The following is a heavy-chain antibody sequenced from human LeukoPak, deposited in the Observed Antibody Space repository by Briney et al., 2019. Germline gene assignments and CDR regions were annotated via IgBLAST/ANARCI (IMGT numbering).Heavy chain of an antibody. Sequence: SGTLSLTCTVSGGSISSYYWSWIRQPPGKGLEWIGYIFYSGSTNYNPSLKSRVTISVDTFKNQVSLKLRYVAAADTAVYYCARTNPSFDYWGQGTLVTVSS. CDR1: GGSISSYY. J-gene: IGHJ4*02. V-gene: IGHV4-59*08. CDR2: IFYSGST. CDR3: ARTNPSFDY.